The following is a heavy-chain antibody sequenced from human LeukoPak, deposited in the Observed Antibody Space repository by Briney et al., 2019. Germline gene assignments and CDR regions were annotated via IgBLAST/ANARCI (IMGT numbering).Heavy chain of an antibody. V-gene: IGHV3-21*01. CDR1: GFTFNNYW. J-gene: IGHJ4*02. Sequence: PGGSLRLSCAASGFTFNNYWMDWVRQAPGKGLEWVSSISSSSSYIYYADSVKGRFTISRDNAKNSLYLQMNSLRAEDTAVYYCASAEYGGNSVDYWGQGTLVTVSS. D-gene: IGHD4-23*01. CDR3: ASAEYGGNSVDY. CDR2: ISSSSSYI.